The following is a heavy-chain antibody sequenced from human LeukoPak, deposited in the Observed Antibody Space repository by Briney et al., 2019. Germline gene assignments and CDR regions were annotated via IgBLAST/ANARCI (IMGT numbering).Heavy chain of an antibody. J-gene: IGHJ4*02. D-gene: IGHD6-19*01. V-gene: IGHV1-2*02. CDR2: INSSSGAT. CDR3: TTYNNGWYWELDY. Sequence: ASVKVSCKTSGHPFTGYYIHWVRQAHGQGLEWMGWINSSSGATNDAQKFQGRLTVTRDTSVTTAYMELTRLRSDDTAMYYCTTYNNGWYWELDYWGQGTLVSVSS. CDR1: GHPFTGYY.